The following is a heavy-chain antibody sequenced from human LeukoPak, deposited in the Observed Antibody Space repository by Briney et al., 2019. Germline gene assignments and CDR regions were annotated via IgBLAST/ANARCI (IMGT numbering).Heavy chain of an antibody. J-gene: IGHJ4*02. CDR2: IIPIFRAT. V-gene: IGHV1-69*05. Sequence: ASVKVSCKASGYTFTSYGISWVRQAPGQGLEWMGGIIPIFRATNYAQRFRGRVTITTDESTSTVYMELSSLRSEDTAVYYCARSQRAGYNVYYFDSWGQGTLVTVSS. CDR3: ARSQRAGYNVYYFDS. CDR1: GYTFTSYG. D-gene: IGHD5-24*01.